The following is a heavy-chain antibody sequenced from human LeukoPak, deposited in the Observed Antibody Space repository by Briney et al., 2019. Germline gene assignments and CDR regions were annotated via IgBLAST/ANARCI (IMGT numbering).Heavy chain of an antibody. CDR3: ARGSYCSGGSCYSGEQWHLDY. V-gene: IGHV3-7*01. Sequence: GGSLRLSCAASGFTLSGHWMTWVRQAPGKGLEWVANINQDGSAMYYVDSVKGRFTISRDNAKNSMYLQMNSLRAEDTAVYYCARGSYCSGGSCYSGEQWHLDYWGQGTLVTVSS. CDR2: INQDGSAM. CDR1: GFTLSGHW. J-gene: IGHJ4*02. D-gene: IGHD2-15*01.